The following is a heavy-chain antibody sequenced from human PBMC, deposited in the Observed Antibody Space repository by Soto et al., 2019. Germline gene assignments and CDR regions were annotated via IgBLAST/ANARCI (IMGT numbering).Heavy chain of an antibody. D-gene: IGHD3-22*01. CDR1: GFTFSSYG. CDR2: ISYDGSNK. Sequence: QAQLVESGGGVVQPGRSLRLSCAASGFTFSSYGMHWVRQAPGKGLEWVAVISYDGSNKYYADSVKGRFTISRDNSKNTLYLQMNSLRAEDTAVYYCSKVYYYESSGYLPFDYWGQGTLVTVSS. CDR3: SKVYYYESSGYLPFDY. J-gene: IGHJ4*02. V-gene: IGHV3-30*18.